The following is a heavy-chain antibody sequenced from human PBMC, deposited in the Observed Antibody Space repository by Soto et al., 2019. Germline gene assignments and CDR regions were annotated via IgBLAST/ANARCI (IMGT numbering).Heavy chain of an antibody. CDR2: FDPEDGET. Sequence: QVQLVQSGAEVKKPGASVKVSCKVSGYTLTELSMHWVRQAPGKGLEWMGGFDPEDGETIYAQQFQGRVTMTEDTSTDTAYMELSSLRSEDTVVYYWATGKLMATSSFDYWGQGTPFTVSS. CDR3: ATGKLMATSSFDY. D-gene: IGHD2-8*01. CDR1: GYTLTELS. V-gene: IGHV1-24*01. J-gene: IGHJ4*02.